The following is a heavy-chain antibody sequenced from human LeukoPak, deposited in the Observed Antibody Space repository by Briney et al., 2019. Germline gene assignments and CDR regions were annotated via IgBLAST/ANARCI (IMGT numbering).Heavy chain of an antibody. V-gene: IGHV4-61*08. CDR3: ARHYGP. Sequence: SETLSLTCAVSGGSISSGGYSWSWIRQPPGKGLEWIGYISYSGSTNYNPSLKSRVSISIHTSKIQFSLKLSSVTATDTAVYYCARHYGPWGQGTLVTVSS. CDR2: ISYSGST. CDR1: GGSISSGGYS. D-gene: IGHD3-16*01. J-gene: IGHJ4*02.